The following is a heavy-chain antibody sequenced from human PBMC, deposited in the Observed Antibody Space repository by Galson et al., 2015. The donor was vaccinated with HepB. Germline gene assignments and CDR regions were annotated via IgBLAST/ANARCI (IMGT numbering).Heavy chain of an antibody. D-gene: IGHD4-17*01. Sequence: CAISGDSVSSNSAAWNWIRQSPSRGLEWLGRTYYRSKWYNDYAVSVKSRITINPDTSKNQFSLQLNSVTPEDTAVYYCAGDYGDYSAPLFDYWGQGTLVTVSS. J-gene: IGHJ4*02. CDR2: TYYRSKWYN. CDR3: AGDYGDYSAPLFDY. CDR1: GDSVSSNSAA. V-gene: IGHV6-1*01.